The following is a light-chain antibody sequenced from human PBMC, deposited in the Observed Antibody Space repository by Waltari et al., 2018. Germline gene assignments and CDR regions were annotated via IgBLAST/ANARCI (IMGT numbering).Light chain of an antibody. CDR2: EVS. V-gene: IGLV2-14*01. Sequence: QSALTQPASVSGSPGQPITISCPGTSSDVGGYNYVSWYQQPPGKAPKLMIYEVSNRPSGVSNRFSGSKSGNTASLTISGLQAEDEADYYCSSYTSSSPYVFGTGTKVTVL. CDR1: SSDVGGYNY. CDR3: SSYTSSSPYV. J-gene: IGLJ1*01.